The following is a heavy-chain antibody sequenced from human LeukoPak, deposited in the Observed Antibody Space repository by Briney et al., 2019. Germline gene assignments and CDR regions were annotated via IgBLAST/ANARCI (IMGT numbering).Heavy chain of an antibody. CDR3: ARYDFWSGYFDY. V-gene: IGHV1-3*03. CDR2: INAGNGNT. J-gene: IGHJ4*02. CDR1: GYTFTSYA. Sequence: EASVKVSCKASGYTFTSYAMHWVRQAPGQGLGWMGWINAGNGNTKYSQEFQGRVTITRDTSASTAYMELSSLRSEDMAVYYCARYDFWSGYFDYWGQGTLVTVSS. D-gene: IGHD3-3*01.